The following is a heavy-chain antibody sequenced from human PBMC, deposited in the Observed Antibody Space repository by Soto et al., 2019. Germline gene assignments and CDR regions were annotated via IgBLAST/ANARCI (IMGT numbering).Heavy chain of an antibody. J-gene: IGHJ4*02. CDR1: GFTFSTYG. Sequence: QVQLVESGGGVVQPGRSLRLSCAASGFTFSTYGMHWVRQAPGKGLEWVAVISYDGSNEYYADSVKGRFTISRDNSKNTLYLQMNSLRVEDTAVYYCAKDRSTIGGPFDYLGQGTLVTVSS. D-gene: IGHD2-8*01. CDR2: ISYDGSNE. CDR3: AKDRSTIGGPFDY. V-gene: IGHV3-30*18.